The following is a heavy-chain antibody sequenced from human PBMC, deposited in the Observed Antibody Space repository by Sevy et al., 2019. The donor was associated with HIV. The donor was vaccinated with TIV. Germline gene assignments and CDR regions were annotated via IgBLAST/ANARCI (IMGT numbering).Heavy chain of an antibody. CDR2: IYYSGST. Sequence: SETLSLTCTVSGGSISSGGYYWSWIRQHPGKGLEWIGYIYYSGSTYYNPSLKSRVTISVDTSKNQFSLKLSSVTAAGTAVYYCVRDRLYYVFWCGYYRGSWFDPWGQGTLVTVSS. D-gene: IGHD3-3*01. V-gene: IGHV4-31*03. CDR1: GGSISSGGYY. J-gene: IGHJ5*02. CDR3: VRDRLYYVFWCGYYRGSWFDP.